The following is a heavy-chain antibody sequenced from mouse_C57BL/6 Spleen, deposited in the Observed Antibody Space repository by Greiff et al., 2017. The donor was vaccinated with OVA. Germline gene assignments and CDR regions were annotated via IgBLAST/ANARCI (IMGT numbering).Heavy chain of an antibody. Sequence: EVKVEESGGGLVQPGGSMKLSCVASGFTFSNYWMNWVRQSPEKGLEWVAQIRLKSDNYATHYAESVKGRFTISRDDSKSSVYLQMNNLRAEDTGIYYCTGDYYGSSYPWFAYWGQGTLVTVSA. CDR1: GFTFSNYW. CDR3: TGDYYGSSYPWFAY. V-gene: IGHV6-3*01. CDR2: IRLKSDNYAT. J-gene: IGHJ3*01. D-gene: IGHD1-1*01.